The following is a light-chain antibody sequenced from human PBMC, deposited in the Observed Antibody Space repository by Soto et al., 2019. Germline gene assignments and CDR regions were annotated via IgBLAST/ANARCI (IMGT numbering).Light chain of an antibody. J-gene: IGKJ4*01. V-gene: IGKV3-20*01. CDR2: GAS. CDR1: QTVSNNF. CDR3: RQYGRSLEFA. Sequence: IVLTQSPGTLYLSPGERATLSCRASQTVSNNFLAWYQEKPGRGPRLLIYGASTRATAVPDRFSGSGSGTDFTLTISRLDPEDFAVYYCRQYGRSLEFAVGGGTKVEIK.